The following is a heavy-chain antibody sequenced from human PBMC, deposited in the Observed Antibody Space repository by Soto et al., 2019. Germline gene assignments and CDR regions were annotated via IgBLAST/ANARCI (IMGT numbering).Heavy chain of an antibody. D-gene: IGHD3-22*01. CDR1: GFIFSSYE. J-gene: IGHJ4*02. V-gene: IGHV3-48*03. CDR2: ISSSGTTM. CDR3: ARGNRLYYYDSSGYWDYFDY. Sequence: GGSLRLSCAASGFIFSSYEMNWVRQAPGKGLEWVSYISSSGTTMYCVDSVKGRFTISRDNAKSSLYLQMNSLRAEDTAVYYCARGNRLYYYDSSGYWDYFDYWGQGTLVTVSS.